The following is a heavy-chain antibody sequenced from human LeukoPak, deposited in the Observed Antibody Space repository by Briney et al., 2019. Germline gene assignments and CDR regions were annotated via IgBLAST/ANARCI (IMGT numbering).Heavy chain of an antibody. V-gene: IGHV3-74*01. CDR1: GFTFSSYW. Sequence: GGSLRLSCAASGFTFSSYWMHWVRQAPGKGLVWVSRINSDGSSTSYADSVKGRFTISRDNAKNSLYLQMNSLRAEDTALYYCAKGAARGSGYYYYGMDVWGQGTTVTVSS. J-gene: IGHJ6*02. D-gene: IGHD6-6*01. CDR2: INSDGSST. CDR3: AKGAARGSGYYYYGMDV.